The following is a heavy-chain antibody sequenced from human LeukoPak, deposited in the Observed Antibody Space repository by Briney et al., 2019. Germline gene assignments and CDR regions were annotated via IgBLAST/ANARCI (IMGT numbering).Heavy chain of an antibody. Sequence: PSETLSLTCTVSGGSISSYYWSWIRQPAGKGLEWIGRIYTSGSTNYNPSLKSRVTMSVDTSKNQFSLKLSSVTAADTAVYYCARERRWLQLLALDYWGQGTLVTVSS. CDR3: ARERRWLQLLALDY. J-gene: IGHJ4*02. V-gene: IGHV4-4*07. CDR1: GGSISSYY. CDR2: IYTSGST. D-gene: IGHD5-24*01.